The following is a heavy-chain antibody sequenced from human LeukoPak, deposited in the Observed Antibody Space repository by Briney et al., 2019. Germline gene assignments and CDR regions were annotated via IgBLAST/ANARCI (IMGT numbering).Heavy chain of an antibody. V-gene: IGHV1-18*01. D-gene: IGHD1-26*01. CDR3: ARATSGSYSEYFQH. CDR2: ISAYNGNT. J-gene: IGHJ1*01. CDR1: GYTFTIYG. Sequence: ASVKVSCKASGYTFTIYGISWVRQAPGQGLEWMGWISAYNGNTNYAQKLQGRVTMTTDTSTSTAYMELRSLRSDDTAVYCCARATSGSYSEYFQHWGQGTLVTVSS.